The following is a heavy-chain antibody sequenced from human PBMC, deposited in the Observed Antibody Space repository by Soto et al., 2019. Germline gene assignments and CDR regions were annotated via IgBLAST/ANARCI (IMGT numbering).Heavy chain of an antibody. CDR1: GFTFSSYA. Sequence: PGGSLRLSCAASGFTFSSYAMHWVRQAPGKGLEWVAVISYDGSNKYYADSVKGRFTISRDNSKNTLYLQMNSLRAEDTAVYYCAREEYSSGWNWFDPWGQGTLVTVSS. J-gene: IGHJ5*02. CDR2: ISYDGSNK. V-gene: IGHV3-30-3*01. D-gene: IGHD6-19*01. CDR3: AREEYSSGWNWFDP.